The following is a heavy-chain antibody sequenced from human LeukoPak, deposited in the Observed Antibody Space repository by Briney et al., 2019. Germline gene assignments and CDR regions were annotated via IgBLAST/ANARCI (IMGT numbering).Heavy chain of an antibody. J-gene: IGHJ4*02. V-gene: IGHV3-30*04. CDR2: ISYDGNNK. D-gene: IGHD3-3*01. Sequence: GGSLRLSCAASGFTFSSYVMHWVRQAPGKGLEWVAVISYDGNNKYYADSVKGRFTISRDNSKNSLYLQMNSLRAEDMALYYCAKGGGSGKSKYYFDYWGQGTLVTVSS. CDR3: AKGGGSGKSKYYFDY. CDR1: GFTFSSYV.